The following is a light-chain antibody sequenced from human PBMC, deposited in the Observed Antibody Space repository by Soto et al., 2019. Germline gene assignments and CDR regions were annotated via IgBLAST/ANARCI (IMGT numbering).Light chain of an antibody. J-gene: IGKJ1*01. V-gene: IGKV1-39*01. Sequence: DIHLTQSPSSLSASVGDRASITCRASQSIFSYLHWYQHKPGRVPKLLVYASSNLQSGVPSRFSGTGSGTDFTLTIASLQPEDFATYYCHQSYNIPQTFGQGTKVDI. CDR1: QSIFSY. CDR2: ASS. CDR3: HQSYNIPQT.